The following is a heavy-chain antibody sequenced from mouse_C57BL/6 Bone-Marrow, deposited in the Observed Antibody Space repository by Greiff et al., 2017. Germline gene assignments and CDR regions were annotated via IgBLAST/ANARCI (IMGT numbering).Heavy chain of an antibody. CDR3: ARESSIDEGYP. CDR2: ISAGGSYT. V-gene: IGHV5-4*03. D-gene: IGHD2-3*01. CDR1: GFTFSSYA. J-gene: IGHJ3*01. Sequence: EVKLVQSGGGLVKPGGSLKLSCAASGFTFSSYAMSWVRQTPEKRLEWVATISAGGSYTYYPDNVKGRFTISRDNANTNLYLQMSNLKAEDTAMYYSARESSIDEGYPWGQGTLVTVSA.